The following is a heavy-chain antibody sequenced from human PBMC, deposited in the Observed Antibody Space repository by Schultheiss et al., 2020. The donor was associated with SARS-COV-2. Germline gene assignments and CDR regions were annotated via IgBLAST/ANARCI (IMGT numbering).Heavy chain of an antibody. CDR2: IYYSGST. CDR3: ARLSITPFDP. CDR1: GFSLSNARMG. D-gene: IGHD5-12*01. Sequence: SGPTLVKPTQTLTLTCTVSGFSLSNARMGVSWIRQHPGKGLEWIGYIYYSGSTYYNPSLKSRVTISVDTSKNQFSLKLSSVTAADTAVYYCARLSITPFDPWGQGTLVTVSS. J-gene: IGHJ5*02. V-gene: IGHV4-31*03.